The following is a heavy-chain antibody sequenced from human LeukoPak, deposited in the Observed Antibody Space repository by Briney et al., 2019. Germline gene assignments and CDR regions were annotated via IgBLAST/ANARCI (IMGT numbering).Heavy chain of an antibody. J-gene: IGHJ4*02. D-gene: IGHD2-15*01. CDR1: GFTFSSYA. CDR3: AKSLSPGYCSGGSCYSVDY. Sequence: PGGSLRLSCAASGFTFSSYAMSWVRQAPGKGLEWVSAISGSGGSTYYADSVKGRFTISRDNSKNTLYLQMNSLRAEDTAVYYCAKSLSPGYCSGGSCYSVDYWGQGTLVTVSS. V-gene: IGHV3-23*01. CDR2: ISGSGGST.